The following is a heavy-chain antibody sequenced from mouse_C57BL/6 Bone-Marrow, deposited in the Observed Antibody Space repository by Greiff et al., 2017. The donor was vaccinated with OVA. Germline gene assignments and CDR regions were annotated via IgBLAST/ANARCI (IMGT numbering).Heavy chain of an antibody. CDR1: GFTFSSYG. Sequence: EVKVVESGGDLVKPGGSLKLSCAASGFTFSSYGMSWVRQTPDKRLEWVATISSGGSYTYYPDSVKGRFTISRDNAKNTQYLQMSSLKSEDTAMYYGARGGTWGYFDVWGTGTTVTVSS. J-gene: IGHJ1*03. V-gene: IGHV5-6*01. D-gene: IGHD3-3*01. CDR3: ARGGTWGYFDV. CDR2: ISSGGSYT.